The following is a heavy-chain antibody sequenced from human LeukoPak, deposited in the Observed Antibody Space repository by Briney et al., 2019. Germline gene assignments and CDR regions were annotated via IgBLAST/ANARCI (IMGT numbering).Heavy chain of an antibody. CDR3: AKGPDSGSYWSFDY. D-gene: IGHD1-26*01. CDR1: GFTFSSYG. Sequence: GGSLRLSCAASGFTFSSYGMHWVRQAPGKGLGWVAFIRYDGSNKYYADSVKGRFTISRDNSKNTLYLQMNSLRAEDTAVYYCAKGPDSGSYWSFDYWGQGTLVTVSS. CDR2: IRYDGSNK. V-gene: IGHV3-30*02. J-gene: IGHJ4*02.